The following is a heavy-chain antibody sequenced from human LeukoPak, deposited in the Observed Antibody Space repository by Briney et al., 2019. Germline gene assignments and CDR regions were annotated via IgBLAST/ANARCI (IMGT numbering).Heavy chain of an antibody. D-gene: IGHD3-3*01. CDR3: ARVLRYDFWSAYYFDY. Sequence: ASVKVSCKASGYTFNSYDISWVRQAPGQGIEWMAWISTYNGNTNYALKVQGRATMTTDTSTSTAYMELRSLRSDDTAVYYCARVLRYDFWSAYYFDYWGQGTLVTVSS. CDR1: GYTFNSYD. V-gene: IGHV1-18*01. J-gene: IGHJ4*02. CDR2: ISTYNGNT.